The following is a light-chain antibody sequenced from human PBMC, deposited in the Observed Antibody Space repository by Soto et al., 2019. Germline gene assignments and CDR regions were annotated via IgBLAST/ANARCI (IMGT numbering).Light chain of an antibody. CDR2: DAY. J-gene: IGKJ4*01. Sequence: IVLTQSPATLSLSPGERATLSCRASESVGISLICYRKKPSQAPSLLIYDAYDSATGISARFSGSGSVTDLDLTVNNLAPEDFAGYYGQQYCNWPVTFAGGTKVDIK. CDR3: QQYCNWPVT. V-gene: IGKV3-11*01. CDR1: ESVGIS.